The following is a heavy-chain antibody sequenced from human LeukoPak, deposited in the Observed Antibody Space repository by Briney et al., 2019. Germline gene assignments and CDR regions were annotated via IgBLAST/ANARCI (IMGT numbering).Heavy chain of an antibody. D-gene: IGHD2-8*01. Sequence: SETLSLTCTVSGGSISRYYWSWIRQPPGKGLEWIGYIYYSGSTNYNPSLKSRVTISVDTSKNQFSLKLSSVTAADTAVYYCARGGVGPLDYWGQGTLVTVSS. V-gene: IGHV4-59*01. CDR2: IYYSGST. CDR3: ARGGVGPLDY. J-gene: IGHJ4*02. CDR1: GGSISRYY.